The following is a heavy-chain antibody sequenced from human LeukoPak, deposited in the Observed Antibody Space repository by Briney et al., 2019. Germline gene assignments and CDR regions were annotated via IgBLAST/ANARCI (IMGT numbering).Heavy chain of an antibody. V-gene: IGHV1-46*01. J-gene: IGHJ4*02. D-gene: IGHD2-15*01. Sequence: VNVSCKACGYTFTSYYMHGVRQAPGQGREWMGIINPSGGSTSYAQKYQGRVTMTRDTSTNKVYMELSSLRSEDTAVYSCASGGGGRPLDYWGQGTLVTVSS. CDR3: ASGGGGRPLDY. CDR1: GYTFTSYY. CDR2: INPSGGST.